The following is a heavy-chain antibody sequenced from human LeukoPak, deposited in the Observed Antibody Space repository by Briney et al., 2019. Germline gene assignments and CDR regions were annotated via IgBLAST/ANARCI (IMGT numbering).Heavy chain of an antibody. J-gene: IGHJ6*03. CDR1: GFTFSSYA. CDR3: ANDHRGTGIYYYYYMDV. D-gene: IGHD1-1*01. CDR2: ISGSGGST. V-gene: IGHV3-23*01. Sequence: PGGSLRFSGAASGFTFSSYAMSWVRQAPGKGLEWVSAISGSGGSTYYADSVKGRFTISRDNSKNTLYLQMNSLRAEDTAVYYCANDHRGTGIYYYYYMDVWGKGTTVTVSS.